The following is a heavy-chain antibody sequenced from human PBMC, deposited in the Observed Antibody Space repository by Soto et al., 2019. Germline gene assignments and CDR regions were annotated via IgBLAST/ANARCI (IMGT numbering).Heavy chain of an antibody. J-gene: IGHJ2*01. CDR1: GGSISSGDYY. CDR3: ASSARVYAKYFDL. V-gene: IGHV4-30-4*01. D-gene: IGHD2-8*01. Sequence: QVQLQESGPGLVKPSQTLSLTCTVSGGSISSGDYYWSWIRQPPGKGLEWIGYIYYSGSTYYNPSLNSRVTISVDTSKNQFSLKLSSVTAADTAVYYCASSARVYAKYFDLWGRGTLVTVSS. CDR2: IYYSGST.